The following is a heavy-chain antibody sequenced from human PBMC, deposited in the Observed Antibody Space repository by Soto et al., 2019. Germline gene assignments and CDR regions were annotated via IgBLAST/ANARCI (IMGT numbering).Heavy chain of an antibody. CDR2: IFPNVGTA. V-gene: IGHV1-69*01. J-gene: IGHJ4*02. CDR3: ARARDSGRGGTFDR. CDR1: GGSFSTNE. D-gene: IGHD3-16*01. Sequence: QVHLEQSGAEVKKPGTSVKVSCKAYGGSFSTNEIDWVRQAPGQGLEWMGRIFPNVGTADYAQKFGGRLSIVADDSTSTVFRGLSRLTSADTAVYFWARARDSGRGGTFDRGGQGTQVAVSS.